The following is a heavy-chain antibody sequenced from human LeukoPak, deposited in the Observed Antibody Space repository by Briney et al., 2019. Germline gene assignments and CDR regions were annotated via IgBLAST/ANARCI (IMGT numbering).Heavy chain of an antibody. J-gene: IGHJ3*02. CDR2: IKQDGSEK. CDR1: GFTFSSYW. CDR3: ARPFIITPYYYDSSGDAFDI. Sequence: PGGSLRLSCAASGFTFSSYWMSWVRQAPGKGLEWVANIKQDGSEKYYVDSVKGRFTISRDNAKNSLYLQMNSLRAEDTAVYYCARPFIITPYYYDSSGDAFDIWGQGTMVTVSS. V-gene: IGHV3-7*01. D-gene: IGHD3-22*01.